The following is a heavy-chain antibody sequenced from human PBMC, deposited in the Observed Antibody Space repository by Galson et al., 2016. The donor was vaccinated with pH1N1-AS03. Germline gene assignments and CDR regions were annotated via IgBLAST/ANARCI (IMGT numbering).Heavy chain of an antibody. J-gene: IGHJ5*02. CDR1: GYTFTSYA. CDR3: ARDLGYCTTTGCQREWFDP. CDR2: INAGNGNT. V-gene: IGHV1-3*01. D-gene: IGHD2-2*01. Sequence: SVKVSCKASGYTFTSYAMHWVRQAPGQRLEWMGWINAGNGNTKYSQKFQGRDTITRDTSASTAYMELSSLRSEDTAVYYCARDLGYCTTTGCQREWFDPWGQGTRVTVSS.